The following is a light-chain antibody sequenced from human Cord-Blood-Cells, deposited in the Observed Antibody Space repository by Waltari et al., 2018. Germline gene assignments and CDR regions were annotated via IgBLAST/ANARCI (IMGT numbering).Light chain of an antibody. J-gene: IGLJ3*02. Sequence: QSVPTQPPSASGTPGQSVPISWSRRSSNIGRTTVTWYQQPPGTAPKLLIYSNNQRPSGVPDRFSGSKSGTSASLAISGLQSEDEADYYCAAWDDSLNEGVFGGGTKLTVL. CDR1: SSNIGRTT. V-gene: IGLV1-44*01. CDR3: AAWDDSLNEGV. CDR2: SNN.